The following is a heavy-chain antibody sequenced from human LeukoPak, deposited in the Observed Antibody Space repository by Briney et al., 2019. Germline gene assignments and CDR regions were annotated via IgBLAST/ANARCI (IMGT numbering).Heavy chain of an antibody. J-gene: IGHJ4*02. CDR3: ARGRMGIAAAGMGY. CDR1: GYTFTGYY. V-gene: IGHV1-2*02. Sequence: GASVTVSCKASGYTFTGYYMHWVRQAPGQGLEWMGWINPNSGGTNYAQKFQGRVTMTRDTSISTAYMELSRLRSDDTAVYYCARGRMGIAAAGMGYWGQGTLVTVSS. CDR2: INPNSGGT. D-gene: IGHD6-13*01.